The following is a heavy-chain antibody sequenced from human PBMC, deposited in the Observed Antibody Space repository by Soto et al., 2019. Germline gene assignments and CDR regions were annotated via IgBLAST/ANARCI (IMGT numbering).Heavy chain of an antibody. D-gene: IGHD6-13*01. V-gene: IGHV2-26*01. CDR1: GFSLSNARMG. CDR2: IFSNDEK. J-gene: IGHJ6*02. Sequence: SGPYAGEPTETLTLTCTVGGFSLSNARMGVSWNRQPPGKALEWLAHIFSNDEKSYSTSLKSRLTISKDTSKSQVVLTMTNMDPVDTATYYCARWQTDGIAAAGTISYYGMDVWGQGTTLTVSS. CDR3: ARWQTDGIAAAGTISYYGMDV.